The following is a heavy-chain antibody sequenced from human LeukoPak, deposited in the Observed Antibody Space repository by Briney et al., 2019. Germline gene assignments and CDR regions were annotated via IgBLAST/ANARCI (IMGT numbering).Heavy chain of an antibody. J-gene: IGHJ3*02. Sequence: PSETLSLTCTVSGGSISSYYWSWIRQPPGKGLEWIGYIYYSGSTNYNPSLKSRVTISVDTSKNQFSLKLSSVTAADTAVYYCGRALGGPDAFGIWGQGTMVTVSS. D-gene: IGHD3-10*01. CDR2: IYYSGST. V-gene: IGHV4-59*01. CDR3: GRALGGPDAFGI. CDR1: GGSISSYY.